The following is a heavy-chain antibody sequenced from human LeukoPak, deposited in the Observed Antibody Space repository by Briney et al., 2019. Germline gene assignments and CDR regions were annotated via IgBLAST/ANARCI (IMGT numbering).Heavy chain of an antibody. J-gene: IGHJ4*02. CDR3: AKGTPLDY. CDR2: ISRNSGSI. CDR1: GFTFDDYA. V-gene: IGHV3-9*01. Sequence: GGSLRLSCAASGFTFDDYAMHWVRQAPGKGLEWVSGISRNSGSIGYADSVKGRFTISRDNAKNSLYLQMNSLRAEDTALYYCAKGTPLDYWGQGTLVTVSS.